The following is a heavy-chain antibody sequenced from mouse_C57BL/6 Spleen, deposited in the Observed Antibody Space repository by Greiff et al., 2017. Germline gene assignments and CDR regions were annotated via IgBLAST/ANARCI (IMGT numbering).Heavy chain of an antibody. J-gene: IGHJ1*03. CDR1: GYAFSSYW. V-gene: IGHV1-80*01. Sequence: VQLQQSGAELVKPGASVKISCKASGYAFSSYWMNWVKQRPGKGLEWIGQIYPGDGDTNYNGKFKGKATLTADKSSSTAYMQLSSLTSEDSAVYFCARRAPLGQYFDVWGTGTTVTVSS. CDR3: ARRAPLGQYFDV. CDR2: IYPGDGDT. D-gene: IGHD4-1*01.